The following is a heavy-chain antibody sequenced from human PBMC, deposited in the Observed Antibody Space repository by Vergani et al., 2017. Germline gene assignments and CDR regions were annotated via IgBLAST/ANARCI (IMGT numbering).Heavy chain of an antibody. D-gene: IGHD3-3*01. Sequence: EVQLLESGGGLVQPGGSLRLSCAASGFTFSSNAMSWVRQAPGKGLEWVSAISGSGGSTYYADSVKGRFTISRDNSKNTLYLQMNSLRAEDTAVYYCARDPGNVLRLSDLPGGSFDIWGQGTMVTVSS. J-gene: IGHJ3*02. CDR2: ISGSGGST. CDR1: GFTFSSNA. V-gene: IGHV3-23*01. CDR3: ARDPGNVLRLSDLPGGSFDI.